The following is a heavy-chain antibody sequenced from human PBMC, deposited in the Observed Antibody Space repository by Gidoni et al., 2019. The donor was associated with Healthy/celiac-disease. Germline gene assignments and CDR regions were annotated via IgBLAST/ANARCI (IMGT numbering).Heavy chain of an antibody. D-gene: IGHD3-22*01. Sequence: ELPPVEPGVGLVWPGGSLRTPSTASGFTVSSNYMRWVRQAPGQGLEWVSVIYSGGSTYYADSVKGRFTISRDNSKNTLYLQMTSLRAEDTAVYYYAMEIVVVRGYYGMDVWGQGTTVTVSS. CDR3: AMEIVVVRGYYGMDV. CDR2: IYSGGST. J-gene: IGHJ6*02. CDR1: GFTVSSNY. V-gene: IGHV3-66*02.